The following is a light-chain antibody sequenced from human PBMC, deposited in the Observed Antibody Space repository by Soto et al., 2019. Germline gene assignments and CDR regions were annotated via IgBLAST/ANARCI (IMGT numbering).Light chain of an antibody. V-gene: IGKV3-11*01. J-gene: IGKJ5*01. Sequence: EIVLTRSPATLSLSPGERATLSCRASQSVSSYLAWYQQKPGQAPRLLIYDASTRATGIPARFSGSGSGTDFTLTISSLEPEDFAVYYCQQRSNWPSITFGQGTRLEIK. CDR3: QQRSNWPSIT. CDR1: QSVSSY. CDR2: DAS.